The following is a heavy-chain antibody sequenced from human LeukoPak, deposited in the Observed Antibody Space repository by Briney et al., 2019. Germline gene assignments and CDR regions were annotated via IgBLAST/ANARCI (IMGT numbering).Heavy chain of an antibody. D-gene: IGHD2-15*01. Sequence: GGSLRLSCAASGFTFSSYAMSWARQAPGKGLEWVSAISGSGGSTYYADSVKGRFTISRDNSKNTLYLQMNSLRAEDTAVYYCAKDHGGGLTAAEYFQHWGQGTLVTVSS. CDR3: AKDHGGGLTAAEYFQH. CDR1: GFTFSSYA. V-gene: IGHV3-23*01. CDR2: ISGSGGST. J-gene: IGHJ1*01.